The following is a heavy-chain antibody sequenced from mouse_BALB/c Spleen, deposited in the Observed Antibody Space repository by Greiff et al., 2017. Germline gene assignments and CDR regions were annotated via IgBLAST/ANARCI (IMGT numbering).Heavy chain of an antibody. J-gene: IGHJ2*01. D-gene: IGHD1-1*01. Sequence: EVQLQQSGAELVRPGASVKLSCTASGFNIKDYYMNWVKQRPEQGLEWIGWIDPENGDTEYAPKFQGKATMTADTSSTTAYLELSSLTSEDTAVYYCNAPYYYGSRWDYWGQGTTLTVSA. CDR2: IDPENGDT. CDR3: NAPYYYGSRWDY. V-gene: IGHV14-4*02. CDR1: GFNIKDYY.